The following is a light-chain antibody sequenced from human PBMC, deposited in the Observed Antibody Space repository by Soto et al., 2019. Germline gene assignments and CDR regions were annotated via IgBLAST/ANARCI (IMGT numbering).Light chain of an antibody. J-gene: IGLJ2*01. CDR1: SNDVGSYNL. Sequence: QSVLTQPASVSGSPGQSITISCIGTSNDVGSYNLVSWYQQHPGKAPKLMIYEVNKRPSGVSNRFSGSKSGNTASLTISGLQAEDEADYYCCSYTSSSTLVFGGGTKLTVL. CDR2: EVN. CDR3: CSYTSSSTLV. V-gene: IGLV2-23*02.